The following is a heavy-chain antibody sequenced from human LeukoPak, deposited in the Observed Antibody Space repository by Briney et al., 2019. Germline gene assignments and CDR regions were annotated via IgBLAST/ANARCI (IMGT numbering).Heavy chain of an antibody. J-gene: IGHJ6*02. V-gene: IGHV3-30*18. Sequence: GGSLRLSCAASGFTFSSYGMHWVRQAPGKGLEWVAVIPSDGSDKYYADSVKGRFTISRDNSKNTLYLQMDSLRDDDTAVYYCAKGGGSGSYYHGMDLWGQGTTVTVS. CDR1: GFTFSSYG. CDR2: IPSDGSDK. D-gene: IGHD1-26*01. CDR3: AKGGGSGSYYHGMDL.